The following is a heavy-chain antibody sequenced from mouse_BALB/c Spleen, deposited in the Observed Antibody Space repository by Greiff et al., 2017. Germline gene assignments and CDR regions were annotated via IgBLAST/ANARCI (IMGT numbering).Heavy chain of an antibody. J-gene: IGHJ1*01. CDR3: ARRARWLLLSYWYFDV. Sequence: QVTLKVSGPGILQPSQTLSLTCSFSGFSLSTSGMGVSWIRQPSGKGLEWLAHIYWDDDKRYNPSLKSRLTISKDTSSNQVFLKITSVDTADTATYYCARRARWLLLSYWYFDVWGAGTTVTVSS. D-gene: IGHD2-3*01. V-gene: IGHV8-12*01. CDR1: GFSLSTSGMG. CDR2: IYWDDDK.